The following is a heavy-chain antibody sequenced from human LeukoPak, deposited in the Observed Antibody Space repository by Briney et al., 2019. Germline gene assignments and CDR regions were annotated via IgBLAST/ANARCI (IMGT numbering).Heavy chain of an antibody. CDR1: GFTFSNYG. D-gene: IGHD2-2*02. CDR3: AKCTGVVPAAIEAFDI. CDR2: ISGSGGYT. J-gene: IGHJ3*02. Sequence: PGGSLRLSCAASGFTFSNYGMSWVRQAPGKGLEWVSAISGSGGYTYYADSVKGRFTISRDNSKNTLYLQMNSLRVEDTAVYYCAKCTGVVPAAIEAFDIWGHGTMVTVSS. V-gene: IGHV3-23*01.